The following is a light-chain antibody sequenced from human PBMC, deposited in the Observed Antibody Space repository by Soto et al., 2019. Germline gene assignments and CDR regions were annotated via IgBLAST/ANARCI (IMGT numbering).Light chain of an antibody. V-gene: IGKV1-39*01. CDR3: QQGYSSRWT. Sequence: DIQMTQSPSSLSASVGDRVTITCRASQNIRRYLNWYQQKPGKAPQLLIYATSSLQTGVPSRFSASGSETDYTLVISDLQTEESATYYCQQGYSSRWTSGRGTKVEI. CDR2: ATS. CDR1: QNIRRY. J-gene: IGKJ1*01.